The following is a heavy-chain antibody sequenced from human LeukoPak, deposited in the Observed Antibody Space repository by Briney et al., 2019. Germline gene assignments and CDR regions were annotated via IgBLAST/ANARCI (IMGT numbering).Heavy chain of an antibody. J-gene: IGHJ3*02. CDR2: IWYDGSNK. CDR1: GFTISSYG. V-gene: IGHV3-33*01. D-gene: IGHD3-10*01. Sequence: GGSLRLSCAASGFTISSYGMHWVRQAPGKGLEWVAVIWYDGSNKYYADSVKGRFTISRDNSKNTLYLQMNSLRAEDTAVYYCARPRLWFGIDAFDIWGQGTMVTVSS. CDR3: ARPRLWFGIDAFDI.